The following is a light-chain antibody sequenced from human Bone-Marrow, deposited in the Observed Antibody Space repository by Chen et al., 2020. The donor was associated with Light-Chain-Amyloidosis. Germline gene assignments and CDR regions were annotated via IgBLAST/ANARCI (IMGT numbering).Light chain of an antibody. CDR3: QSYQGSSQGV. J-gene: IGLJ3*02. V-gene: IGLV6-57*01. CDR2: EDD. Sequence: NFMLTQPHSVSESPGKTVIISCTRTSGSIATNYVQWYQQRPGSSPTTVTYEDDQRPSGVPDRFSGSIDRSSNSASLTISGLKTEDEADYYCQSYQGSSQGVFGGGTKLTVL. CDR1: SGSIATNY.